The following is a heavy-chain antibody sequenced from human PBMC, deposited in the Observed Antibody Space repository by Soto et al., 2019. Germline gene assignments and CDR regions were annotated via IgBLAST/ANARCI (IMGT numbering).Heavy chain of an antibody. D-gene: IGHD6-6*01. J-gene: IGHJ6*02. V-gene: IGHV1-69*06. CDR3: ARAGGSSSPYYYYDYVMDV. CDR2: IIPIFGTA. Sequence: QVQLVQSGAEVKKPGSSVKVSCKASGGTFSSYAISWVRQAPGQGLEWMGGIIPIFGTANYAQKFHGRVTITADKYTSTVYMELSSLRSEDTAVYYCARAGGSSSPYYYYDYVMDVWGQGTTVTVAS. CDR1: GGTFSSYA.